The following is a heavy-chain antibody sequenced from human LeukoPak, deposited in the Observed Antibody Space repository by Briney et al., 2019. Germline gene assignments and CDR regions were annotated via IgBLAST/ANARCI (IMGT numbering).Heavy chain of an antibody. J-gene: IGHJ1*01. CDR3: ARDRVLGFQH. D-gene: IGHD6-6*01. CDR2: ISSSSSYI. Sequence: GGSLRPSCAASGFTFSSYSMNWARQAPGKGLEWVSPISSSSSYIYYADSVKGRFTISRDNAKNSLYLQMNSLRAEDTAVYYCARDRVLGFQHWGQGTLVTVSS. CDR1: GFTFSSYS. V-gene: IGHV3-21*01.